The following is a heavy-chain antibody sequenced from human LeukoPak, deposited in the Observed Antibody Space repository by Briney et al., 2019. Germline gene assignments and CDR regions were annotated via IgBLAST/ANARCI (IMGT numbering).Heavy chain of an antibody. J-gene: IGHJ4*02. CDR2: IDTDGSDR. CDR1: GFTFDRHW. D-gene: IGHD3-16*02. CDR3: ARGGFIVGANQYFQW. V-gene: IGHV3-74*01. Sequence: PGGSLRLSCVASGFTFDRHWMHWVRQALGKGLVWVSRIDTDGSDRGYAESVKGRFTISRDNTKNTLYLQMDSLRVEDTAVYYCARGGFIVGANQYFQWWGQGTRVIVSS.